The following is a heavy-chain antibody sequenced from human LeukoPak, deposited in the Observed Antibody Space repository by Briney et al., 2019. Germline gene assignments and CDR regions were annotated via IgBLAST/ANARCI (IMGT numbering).Heavy chain of an antibody. Sequence: SETLSLTCTVSGGSISSYYWSWIRQPAGKGLEWIGHIYTSGSTNYNPSLKSRVTMSVDTSKNQFSLKLSSVTAADPAVYYCARPPGDSSGWYQDTWFDPWGQGTLVTISA. CDR2: IYTSGST. CDR1: GGSISSYY. CDR3: ARPPGDSSGWYQDTWFDP. D-gene: IGHD6-19*01. J-gene: IGHJ5*02. V-gene: IGHV4-4*07.